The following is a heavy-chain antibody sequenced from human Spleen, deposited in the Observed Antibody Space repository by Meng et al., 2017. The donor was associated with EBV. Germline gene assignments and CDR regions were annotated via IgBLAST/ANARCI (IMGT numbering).Heavy chain of an antibody. Sequence: EGQLGESGGALVQPGVSLRLSCAASGFTFSRYWMHWVRQAPGKGLVWISRIDENGGITSYAESVKGRFTIFRDNTRNTLFLQMNSLRAEDTALYFCSRDLAGAYDDWGQGTLVTVSS. J-gene: IGHJ4*02. CDR2: IDENGGIT. CDR3: SRDLAGAYDD. CDR1: GFTFSRYW. V-gene: IGHV3-74*01. D-gene: IGHD2-21*01.